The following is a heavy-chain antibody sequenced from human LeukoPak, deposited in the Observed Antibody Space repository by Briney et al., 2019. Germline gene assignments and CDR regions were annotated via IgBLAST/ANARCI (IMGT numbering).Heavy chain of an antibody. V-gene: IGHV3-21*01. D-gene: IGHD3-10*01. CDR2: ISSSSSYI. J-gene: IGHJ4*02. CDR3: AREGAYYGSGSPDY. Sequence: PGGSPRLSCAASGFTFSSYSMNWVRQAPGKGLEWVSSISSSSSYIYYADSVKGRFTISRDNAKNSLYLQMNSLRAEDTAVYYCAREGAYYGSGSPDYWGQGTLVTVSS. CDR1: GFTFSSYS.